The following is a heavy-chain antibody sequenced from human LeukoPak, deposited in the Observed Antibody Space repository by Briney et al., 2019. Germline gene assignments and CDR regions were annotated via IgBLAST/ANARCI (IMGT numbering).Heavy chain of an antibody. Sequence: GRSLRLSCAASGFTFSSYGMHWVRQAQGKGLEWVAVIWYDGSNKYYADSVKGRFTISRDNSKNTLYLQMNSLRAEDTAVYYCAKDRAVAGTTAGFDYWGQGTLVTVSS. D-gene: IGHD1/OR15-1a*01. CDR2: IWYDGSNK. J-gene: IGHJ4*02. CDR1: GFTFSSYG. CDR3: AKDRAVAGTTAGFDY. V-gene: IGHV3-33*06.